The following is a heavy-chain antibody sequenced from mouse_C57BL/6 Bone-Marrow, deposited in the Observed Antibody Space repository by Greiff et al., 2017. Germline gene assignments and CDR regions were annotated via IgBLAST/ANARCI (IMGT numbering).Heavy chain of an antibody. CDR3: TREVYYGSSDDWYFDV. Sequence: VQLQQSGAELVRPGASVTLSCKASGYTFTDYEMHWVKQTPVHGLEWIGAIDPETGCTAYNQKFKGKAILTADKSSSTAYMELRSLTSEDSAVYYCTREVYYGSSDDWYFDVWGTGTTVTVSS. CDR1: GYTFTDYE. CDR2: IDPETGCT. J-gene: IGHJ1*03. V-gene: IGHV1-15*01. D-gene: IGHD1-1*01.